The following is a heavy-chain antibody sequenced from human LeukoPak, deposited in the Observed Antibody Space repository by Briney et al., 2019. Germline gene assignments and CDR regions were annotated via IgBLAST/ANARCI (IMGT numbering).Heavy chain of an antibody. CDR2: ITGRGGST. CDR1: GFTFSNYA. D-gene: IGHD6-19*01. CDR3: SGGGWSTDAFDI. Sequence: GGSLRLSCAASGFTFSNYAMSWIRQAPGKGLEWVSGITGRGGSTYYADSVRGGFTISRDNSKHTVYLQMNSLRPEDTAVYYCSGGGWSTDAFDIWGQGTMVTVSS. V-gene: IGHV3-23*01. J-gene: IGHJ3*02.